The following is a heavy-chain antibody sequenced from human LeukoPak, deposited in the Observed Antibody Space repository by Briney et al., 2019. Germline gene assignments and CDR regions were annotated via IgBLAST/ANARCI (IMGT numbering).Heavy chain of an antibody. V-gene: IGHV3-23*01. J-gene: IGHJ4*02. Sequence: GGSLRLSCAASGLTFSNYVMSWVRQAPGKGLEWVSGISGSGDSTYYADSVKGRFTISRDNSKNTLYLQVNSLRVEDTAAYYCAKVRAPSGWFNSDYWGQGTLVTVSS. D-gene: IGHD6-19*01. CDR3: AKVRAPSGWFNSDY. CDR2: ISGSGDST. CDR1: GLTFSNYV.